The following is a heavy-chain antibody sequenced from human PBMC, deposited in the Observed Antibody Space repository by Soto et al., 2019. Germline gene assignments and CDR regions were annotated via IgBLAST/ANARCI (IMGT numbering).Heavy chain of an antibody. V-gene: IGHV1-69*13. CDR3: ARNKETIAARRNYYYYGMDV. Sequence: SVKVSCKASGGTFSSYAISWVRQAPGQGLEWMGGIIPIFGTANYAQKFQGRVTITADESTSTAYMELSSLRSEDTAVYYCARNKETIAARRNYYYYGMDVWGQGTTVTVSS. CDR2: IIPIFGTA. D-gene: IGHD6-6*01. J-gene: IGHJ6*02. CDR1: GGTFSSYA.